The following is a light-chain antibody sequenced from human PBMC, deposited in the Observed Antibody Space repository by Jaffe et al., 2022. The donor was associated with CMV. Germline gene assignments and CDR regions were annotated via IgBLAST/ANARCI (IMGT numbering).Light chain of an antibody. CDR3: SSYRYSYPLGGV. CDR2: DVS. V-gene: IGLV2-14*03. CDR1: SSDVGGYNH. Sequence: QSALTQPASVSGSPGQSITISCTGTSSDVGGYNHVSWYQQHPGKAPKLMLYDVSNRPSGVSYRFSGSKSGNTASLTISGLQAEDEADYYCSSYRYSYPLGGVFGGGTKLTVL. J-gene: IGLJ3*02.